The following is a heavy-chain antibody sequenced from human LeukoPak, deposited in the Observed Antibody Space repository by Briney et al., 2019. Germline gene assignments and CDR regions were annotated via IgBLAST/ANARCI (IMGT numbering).Heavy chain of an antibody. D-gene: IGHD4/OR15-4a*01. J-gene: IGHJ4*02. Sequence: ASVKVSCKASGGTFSSYAISWVRQAPGQGLEWMGGIIPIFGTANYAQKFQGRVTITTDESTSTAYMELNSLRSEDTAVYYCARVSREYGGNYQFDYWGQGTLVTVSS. CDR1: GGTFSSYA. CDR2: IIPIFGTA. CDR3: ARVSREYGGNYQFDY. V-gene: IGHV1-69*05.